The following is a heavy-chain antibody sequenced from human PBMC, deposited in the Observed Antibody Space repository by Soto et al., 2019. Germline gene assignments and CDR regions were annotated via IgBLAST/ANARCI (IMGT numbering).Heavy chain of an antibody. CDR1: GGSFSGYY. CDR3: ARTRITIFGVVITHYYYGMDV. Sequence: SETLSLTCAVYGGSFSGYYWSWIRQPPGKGLEWIGEFNHSGSTNYNPSLKSRVTISVDTSKNQFSLKLSSVTAADTAVYYCARTRITIFGVVITHYYYGMDVWGQGTTVTVSS. D-gene: IGHD3-3*01. CDR2: FNHSGST. V-gene: IGHV4-34*01. J-gene: IGHJ6*02.